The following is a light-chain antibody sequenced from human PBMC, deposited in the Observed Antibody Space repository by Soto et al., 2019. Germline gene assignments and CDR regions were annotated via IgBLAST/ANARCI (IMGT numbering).Light chain of an antibody. V-gene: IGKV3-15*01. J-gene: IGKJ1*01. CDR3: QQYDHWLPA. CDR2: ATS. CDR1: QSVRGH. Sequence: ETVMTQSPATLSVSPGERATLSCRTSQSVRGHVAWYQQNPGQIPRLLIYATSTRATGTPARFSGTGSDTDFTLTISSLQSEDFAVYDYQQYDHWLPAFGQGTKVE.